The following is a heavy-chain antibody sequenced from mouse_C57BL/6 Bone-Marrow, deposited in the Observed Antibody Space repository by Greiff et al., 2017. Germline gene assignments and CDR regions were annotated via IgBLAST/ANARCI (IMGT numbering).Heavy chain of an antibody. J-gene: IGHJ2*01. V-gene: IGHV1-80*01. CDR3: ARDWDYFAY. CDR1: GYAFSTYW. CDR2: IYPGDGGT. D-gene: IGHD4-1*01. Sequence: VQLQQPGAELVKPGASVKISCKVSGYAFSTYWMNWVKQRPGKGLEWIGQIYPGDGGTNYNGKFKGKATLTADKSSSTTYMQLSRLTSEGSAVYFCARDWDYFAYWGQGTTLTVSS.